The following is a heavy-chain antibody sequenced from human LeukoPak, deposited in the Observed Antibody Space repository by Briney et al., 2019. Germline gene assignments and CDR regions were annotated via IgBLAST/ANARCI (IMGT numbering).Heavy chain of an antibody. D-gene: IGHD3-9*01. V-gene: IGHV3-33*01. CDR1: GFTFSSYG. J-gene: IGHJ4*02. CDR2: IWYDGSNK. CDR3: ARGRYFDRLLLDY. Sequence: GGSLRPSCAASGFTFSSYGMHWVRQAPGKGLEWVAVIWYDGSNKYYADSVKGRFTISRDNSKNTLYLQMNSLRAEDTAVYYCARGRYFDRLLLDYWGQGTLVTVSS.